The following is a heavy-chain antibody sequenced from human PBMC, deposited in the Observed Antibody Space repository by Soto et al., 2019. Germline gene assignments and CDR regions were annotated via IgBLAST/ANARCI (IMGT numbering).Heavy chain of an antibody. D-gene: IGHD6-6*01. CDR2: INHSGST. CDR1: GGSFSGYY. V-gene: IGHV4-34*01. Sequence: QVQLQQWGAGLLKPSETLSLTCAVYGGSFSGYYWSWIRQPPGKGLEWIGEINHSGSTNYNPSLKSRVTISVDTSKNQFALKLSSVTAAATAVYYCASLIPPGGTGLGIAARQRGYYYYGMDVWGQGTTVTVSS. J-gene: IGHJ6*02. CDR3: ASLIPPGGTGLGIAARQRGYYYYGMDV.